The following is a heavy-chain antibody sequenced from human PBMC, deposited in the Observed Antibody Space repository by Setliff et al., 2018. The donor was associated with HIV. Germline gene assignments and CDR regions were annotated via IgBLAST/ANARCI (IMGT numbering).Heavy chain of an antibody. V-gene: IGHV4-59*01. CDR1: GGSIINYL. CDR3: ARELYGGNSRPFDY. J-gene: IGHJ4*02. Sequence: SETLSLTCTVSGGSIINYLWHWFRQPPGKGLEWIGYIYSTGRTDYNPSLYSRLTISVDTSKNQVSLNLTSVTTADTAVYYCARELYGGNSRPFDYWGQGALVTVPS. D-gene: IGHD2-21*02. CDR2: IYSTGRT.